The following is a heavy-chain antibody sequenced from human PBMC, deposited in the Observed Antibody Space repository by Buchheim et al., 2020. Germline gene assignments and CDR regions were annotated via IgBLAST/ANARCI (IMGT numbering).Heavy chain of an antibody. D-gene: IGHD6-19*01. J-gene: IGHJ4*02. CDR1: GFTFSDYY. CDR3: ARAQYSSSSGYSSGWWDY. Sequence: QVQLVDSGGGLVKPGGSLRLSCAASGFTFSDYYMSWIRQAPGKGLEWVSYISSYSSYTNYADSVKGRFTISRTNAKNSLYLQMNSLRTEDTAVYYCARAQYSSSSGYSSGWWDYWGQGTL. V-gene: IGHV3-11*05. CDR2: ISSYSSYT.